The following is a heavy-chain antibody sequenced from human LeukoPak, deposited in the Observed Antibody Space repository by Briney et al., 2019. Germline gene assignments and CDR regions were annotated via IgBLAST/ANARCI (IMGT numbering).Heavy chain of an antibody. CDR3: ARVSGYSYNVYFDP. V-gene: IGHV4-31*03. CDR1: GGSISSGDHY. Sequence: SETLSLTCTVSGGSISSGDHYWGWIRQHPGKGLEWIAYIYYSGSTYYNPSLKSRVAISVDTSKNQSSLNLTSVTAADTAVYYCARVSGYSYNVYFDPWGQGTLVTVSS. CDR2: IYYSGST. D-gene: IGHD5-18*01. J-gene: IGHJ5*02.